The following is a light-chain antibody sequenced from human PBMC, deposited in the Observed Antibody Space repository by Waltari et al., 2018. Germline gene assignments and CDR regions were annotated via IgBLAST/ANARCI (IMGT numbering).Light chain of an antibody. CDR2: DVP. J-gene: IGLJ2*01. CDR3: CSYGGSYTLVV. V-gene: IGLV2-11*01. Sequence: QSALTQPRSVSGSPGQSATISCTGPSGAVGAFTYFSCYQQHPGKAPKLLIYDVPKRPSGVPDRFSGSRSADTASLTISGLQAEDEADYYCCSYGGSYTLVVFGGGTKLTVL. CDR1: SGAVGAFTY.